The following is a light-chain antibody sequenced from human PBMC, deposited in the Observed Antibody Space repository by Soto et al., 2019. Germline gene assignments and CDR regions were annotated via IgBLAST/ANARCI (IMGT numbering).Light chain of an antibody. J-gene: IGKJ1*01. Sequence: DIHMTQSPSSLSASVGDRVTITCRASQSISSWLAWYQQKPGTAPKLLIYDASSLESGVPSRFSGSGSGTELTLTLSSLQPDDFATYYCQHYNSYSEPFGQGTKVDIK. V-gene: IGKV1-5*01. CDR2: DAS. CDR3: QHYNSYSEP. CDR1: QSISSW.